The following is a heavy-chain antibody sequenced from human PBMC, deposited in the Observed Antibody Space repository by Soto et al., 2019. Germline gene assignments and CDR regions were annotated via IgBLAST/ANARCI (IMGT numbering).Heavy chain of an antibody. CDR2: IWYDGTKK. Sequence: QVQLVESGGGVVQPGRSLRLSCAASGFTFRSYGMHWVRQAPGKGLEWVAVIWYDGTKKYYADSVKGRFTISRDNSKNTLYLQMNSLRAEDTAVYYCARDECSGGSCTFDYWGQGTLVTVSS. V-gene: IGHV3-33*01. J-gene: IGHJ4*02. CDR1: GFTFRSYG. D-gene: IGHD2-15*01. CDR3: ARDECSGGSCTFDY.